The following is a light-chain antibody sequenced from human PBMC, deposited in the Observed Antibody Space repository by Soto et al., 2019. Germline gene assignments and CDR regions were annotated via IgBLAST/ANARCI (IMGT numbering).Light chain of an antibody. CDR3: QQSYISPWT. Sequence: DIQMTQSPSSLAAPVGDRVTLICRASPSTSNYLNWYQQKPGKAPMLLIYGASSLQGAVPSRFSGSGSRTVFTLTISSLQPEDFSTYYCQQSYISPWTFGQGTKVESK. CDR1: PSTSNY. CDR2: GAS. J-gene: IGKJ1*01. V-gene: IGKV1-39*01.